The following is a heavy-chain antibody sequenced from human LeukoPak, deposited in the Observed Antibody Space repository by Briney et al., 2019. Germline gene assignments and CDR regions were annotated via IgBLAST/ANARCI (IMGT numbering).Heavy chain of an antibody. Sequence: GGSLRLSCAASGFTFSSYGMHWVRQAPGKGLEWVAVISYDGSNKYYADSVKGRFTISRDNSKNTLYLQMNSLRAEDTAVYYCAKDSDSSGWYRAFDIWGQGQWSPSLQ. CDR1: GFTFSSYG. J-gene: IGHJ3*02. D-gene: IGHD6-19*01. CDR3: AKDSDSSGWYRAFDI. V-gene: IGHV3-30*18. CDR2: ISYDGSNK.